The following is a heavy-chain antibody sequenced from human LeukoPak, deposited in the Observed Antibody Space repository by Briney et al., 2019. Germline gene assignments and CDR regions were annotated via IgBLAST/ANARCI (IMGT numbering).Heavy chain of an antibody. CDR3: ARWVVVAASGTPWFDP. CDR1: GGSISSYY. CDR2: IYYSGST. V-gene: IGHV4-59*08. D-gene: IGHD2-15*01. J-gene: IGHJ5*02. Sequence: SETLSLTCTVSGGSISSYYWSWIRQPPGKGLGWIGYIYYSGSTNYNPSLKSRVTISVATSTNQFSLKLSSVTAADTAVYYCARWVVVAASGTPWFDPWGQGTLVTVSS.